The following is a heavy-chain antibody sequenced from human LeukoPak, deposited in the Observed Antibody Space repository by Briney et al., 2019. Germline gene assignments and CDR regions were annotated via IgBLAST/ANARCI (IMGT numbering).Heavy chain of an antibody. CDR2: ISSSSSYI. J-gene: IGHJ1*01. Sequence: GRSLRLSCAASGFTFSSYAMNWVRQAPGKGLEWVSSISSSSSYIYYADSVKGRFTISRDNAKNSLYLQMNSLRAEDTAVYYCARDPEGHSSSWYEVYFQHWGQGTLVTVSS. D-gene: IGHD6-13*01. CDR3: ARDPEGHSSSWYEVYFQH. V-gene: IGHV3-21*01. CDR1: GFTFSSYA.